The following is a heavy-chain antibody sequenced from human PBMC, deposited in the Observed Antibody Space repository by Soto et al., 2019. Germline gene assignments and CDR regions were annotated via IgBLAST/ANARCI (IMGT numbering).Heavy chain of an antibody. Sequence: QLQLQESGPGLVKPSETLSLTCTVSGGSITRNNHYWGWIRQSPGKGLEWIGNILYRGSTNYNRSLKRRVTIWVETSTNQCSLKMSPVTAADTAVYYCARLGSSGWYQGSYFDYWGQGTLVTVSS. V-gene: IGHV4-39*01. J-gene: IGHJ4*02. CDR3: ARLGSSGWYQGSYFDY. D-gene: IGHD6-19*01. CDR1: GGSITRNNHY. CDR2: ILYRGST.